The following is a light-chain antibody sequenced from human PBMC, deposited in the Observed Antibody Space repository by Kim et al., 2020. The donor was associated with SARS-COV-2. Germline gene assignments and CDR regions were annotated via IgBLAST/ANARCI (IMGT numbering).Light chain of an antibody. J-gene: IGLJ2*01. CDR2: EVS. CDR1: SSDIGAYNY. CDR3: CSYAGTNNVL. Sequence: QSALTQPPSASGSPGQSVTISCTGTSSDIGAYNYASWYQQHPGKAPKVMIYEVSKRPSGVPDRFSGSKSGNTASLTVSGLQADDEADYYCCSYAGTNNVLFGGGTQLTVL. V-gene: IGLV2-8*01.